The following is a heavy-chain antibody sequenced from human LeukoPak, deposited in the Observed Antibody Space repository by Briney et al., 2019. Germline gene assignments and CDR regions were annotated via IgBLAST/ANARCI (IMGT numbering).Heavy chain of an antibody. CDR3: AKRGTVVIPGAFDI. D-gene: IGHD4-23*01. J-gene: IGHJ3*02. CDR1: GGSFSSGDYY. Sequence: SETLSLTCTVSGGSFSSGDYYWSWLRQPPGKGLEWIGYIYYSETTYYNPSLKSRVTISVDTSKNQFSLKLSSVTAADTAVYYCAKRGTVVIPGAFDIWGQGTMVTVSS. V-gene: IGHV4-30-4*01. CDR2: IYYSETT.